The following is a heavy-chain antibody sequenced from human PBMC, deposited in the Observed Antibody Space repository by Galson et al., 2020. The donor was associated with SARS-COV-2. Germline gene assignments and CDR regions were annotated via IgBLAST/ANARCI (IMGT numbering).Heavy chain of an antibody. D-gene: IGHD4-4*01. CDR3: ARDTNSKISCYQE. CDR2: ISSSGNYI. J-gene: IGHJ1*01. Sequence: GGSLRLSCAASGFTFSSYSMNWVRQAPGKGLEWVASISSSGNYIYYADSVKGRFTISRDNAKNSLYLQMYSLRAEDTAVYYCARDTNSKISCYQEWGRGTLVTVSS. CDR1: GFTFSSYS. V-gene: IGHV3-21*01.